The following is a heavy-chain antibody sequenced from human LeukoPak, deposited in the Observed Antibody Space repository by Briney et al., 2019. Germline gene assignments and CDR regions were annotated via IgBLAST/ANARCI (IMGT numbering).Heavy chain of an antibody. Sequence: GGSLRLSWAAAGFSFSNYWMHWVRQAPGKGLLWVSQINPDGSITKYADSVKGRFTISRDNTKNTLYLQMNSLRAEDTAIYYCAQRGQDYWGQGTLVTVSS. J-gene: IGHJ4*02. V-gene: IGHV3-74*01. D-gene: IGHD6-25*01. CDR1: GFSFSNYW. CDR2: INPDGSIT. CDR3: AQRGQDY.